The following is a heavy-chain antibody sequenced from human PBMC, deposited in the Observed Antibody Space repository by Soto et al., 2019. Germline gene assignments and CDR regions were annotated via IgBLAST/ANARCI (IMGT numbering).Heavy chain of an antibody. CDR3: ARGGWGSSGAHPRSEFDY. D-gene: IGHD6-19*01. V-gene: IGHV4-30-4*01. CDR2: IYYSGNT. J-gene: IGHJ4*02. Sequence: PSETLSLTCTVSGGSVSSGDYYWSWIRQPPGKGLEWIGNIYYSGNTYYNPSLKSRVIISVDTSKNQFSLKLTSVTAADTAVYFCARGGWGSSGAHPRSEFDYWGPGSLVTVS. CDR1: GGSVSSGDYY.